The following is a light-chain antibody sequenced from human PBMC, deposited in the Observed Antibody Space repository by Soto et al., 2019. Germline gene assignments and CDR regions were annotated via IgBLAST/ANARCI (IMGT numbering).Light chain of an antibody. V-gene: IGKV2-28*01. J-gene: IGKJ5*01. CDR2: LGS. CDR3: MQALQTPRT. CDR1: QSLLHSNGYNY. Sequence: DIVMTQSPLSLPVTPGEPASISCRSSQSLLHSNGYNYLDWYLQKPGQSPQPLFYLGSNRATGGPERFSGIGSDTDFTLKISRVEAEDVGVYYCMQALQTPRTFGQGTRLEIK.